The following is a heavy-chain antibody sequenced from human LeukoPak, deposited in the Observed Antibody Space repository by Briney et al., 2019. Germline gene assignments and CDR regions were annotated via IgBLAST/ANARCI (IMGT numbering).Heavy chain of an antibody. CDR3: AREGYCSSTSCQMDV. CDR1: GYTFTGYY. J-gene: IGHJ6*04. CDR2: INPNSGGT. D-gene: IGHD2-2*01. Sequence: ASVKVSCKASGYTFTGYYMHWVRQAPGQGLEWMGWINPNSGGTNYAQKFQGRVTMTRDTSISTAYMELSRLRSDDTAVYYCAREGYCSSTSCQMDVWGKGTTVTVSS. V-gene: IGHV1-2*02.